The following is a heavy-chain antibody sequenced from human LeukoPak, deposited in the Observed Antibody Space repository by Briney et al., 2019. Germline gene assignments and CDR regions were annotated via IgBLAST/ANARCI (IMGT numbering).Heavy chain of an antibody. J-gene: IGHJ4*02. Sequence: PGGSLRLSCAASGFTFDDYAMHWVRQAPGKGLEWVSGTSWNSGSIGYADSVKGRFTISRDNAKNSLYLQMNSLRAEDTALYYCAKEDRRGRHFDYWGQGTLVTVSS. CDR2: TSWNSGSI. V-gene: IGHV3-9*01. CDR1: GFTFDDYA. D-gene: IGHD3-16*01. CDR3: AKEDRRGRHFDY.